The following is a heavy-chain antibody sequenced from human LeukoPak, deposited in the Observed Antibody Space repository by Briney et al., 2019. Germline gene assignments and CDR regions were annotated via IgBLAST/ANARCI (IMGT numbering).Heavy chain of an antibody. CDR3: AREPPGNYDSSGDYYAYFDC. J-gene: IGHJ4*02. Sequence: QAGGSLRLSCAASGFAFSTYGMQWVRQAPGKGLEWVAVISYDGKVKHYTDSVKGRFTISRDNSRNTLYLQMNSLTDEDTAVYYCAREPPGNYDSSGDYYAYFDCWGQGTLVTVSS. V-gene: IGHV3-30*03. CDR1: GFAFSTYG. CDR2: ISYDGKVK. D-gene: IGHD3-22*01.